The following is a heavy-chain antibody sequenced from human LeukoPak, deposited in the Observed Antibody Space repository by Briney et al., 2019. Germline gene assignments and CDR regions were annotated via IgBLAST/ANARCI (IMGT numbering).Heavy chain of an antibody. CDR2: IYSGGST. CDR3: ARDDGSSWFDFDY. V-gene: IGHV3-66*02. CDR1: GFTVSSNY. J-gene: IGHJ4*02. Sequence: GGSLRLSCAASGFTVSSNYMSWVPQAPGKELEWVSVIYSGGSTYYADSVKGRFTISRDNSKNTLYLQMNSLRAEDTAVYYCARDDGSSWFDFDYWGQGTLVTVSS. D-gene: IGHD6-13*01.